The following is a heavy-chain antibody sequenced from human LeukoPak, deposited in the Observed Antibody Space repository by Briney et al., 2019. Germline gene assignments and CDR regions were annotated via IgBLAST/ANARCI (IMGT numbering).Heavy chain of an antibody. CDR1: GGSITSNNW. J-gene: IGHJ6*04. CDR3: GRADYGDYFERMDV. Sequence: PSGTLSLTCAVSGGSITSNNWWSWVRQSPGKGLEWIGSIYYSGSTYYNPSLKSRVTISVDTSKNQFSLKLSSVTAADTAVYYCGRADYGDYFERMDVWGKGTTVTISS. V-gene: IGHV4-4*02. D-gene: IGHD4-17*01. CDR2: IYYSGST.